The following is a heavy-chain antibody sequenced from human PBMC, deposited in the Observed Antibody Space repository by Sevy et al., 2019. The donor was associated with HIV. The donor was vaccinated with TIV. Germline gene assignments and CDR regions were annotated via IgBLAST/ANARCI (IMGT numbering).Heavy chain of an antibody. Sequence: ASVKVSCKASGYTFTSYGISWVRQAPGQGLEWMGWISAYNGNTNYAQTLQGRVTMTTDTSTSTAYMELRSLRSDDTAVYYCARVNIVVVPAARSQYYYGMDVWGQGTTVTVSS. CDR3: ARVNIVVVPAARSQYYYGMDV. V-gene: IGHV1-18*01. D-gene: IGHD2-2*01. CDR1: GYTFTSYG. CDR2: ISAYNGNT. J-gene: IGHJ6*02.